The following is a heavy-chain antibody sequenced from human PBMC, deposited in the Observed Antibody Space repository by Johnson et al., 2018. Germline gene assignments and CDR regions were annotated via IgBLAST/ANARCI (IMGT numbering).Heavy chain of an antibody. D-gene: IGHD5-18*01. CDR1: GFTVSSNY. CDR3: ARGGGTSMATYYYVLDV. Sequence: VQLVESGGGLVQPGGSLRLSCAASGFTVSSNYMSWVRQAPGKGLEWVSVIYSGGSTYYADSVKGRFTISRDNSKNTLYLQMNSLRAEDTAVYYCARGGGTSMATYYYVLDVWGQGTTVTVSS. CDR2: IYSGGST. J-gene: IGHJ6*02. V-gene: IGHV3-53*01.